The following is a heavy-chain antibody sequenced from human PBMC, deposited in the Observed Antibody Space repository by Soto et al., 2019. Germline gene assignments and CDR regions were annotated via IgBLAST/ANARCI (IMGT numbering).Heavy chain of an antibody. CDR3: ARWGYCSSTSCYIKPYYYYGMDV. D-gene: IGHD2-2*02. Sequence: GGSLRLSCAASGFTFSSYWMSWVRQAPGKGLERVANIKQDGSEKYYVDSVKGRFTISRDNAKNSLYLQMNSLRAEDTAVYYCARWGYCSSTSCYIKPYYYYGMDVWGQGTTVTVSS. CDR2: IKQDGSEK. J-gene: IGHJ6*02. V-gene: IGHV3-7*03. CDR1: GFTFSSYW.